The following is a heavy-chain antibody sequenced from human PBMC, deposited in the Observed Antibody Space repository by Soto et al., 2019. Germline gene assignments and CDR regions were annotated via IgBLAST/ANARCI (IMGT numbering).Heavy chain of an antibody. V-gene: IGHV3-33*01. Sequence: GGSLRLSCAASGFTFSSYGMHWVRQAPGKGLEWVAVIWYDGSNKYYADSVKGRFTISRDNSKNTLYLQMNGLRAEDTAVYYCAGDIAAAGAYYYYYMDVWGKGTTVTVSS. CDR2: IWYDGSNK. CDR3: AGDIAAAGAYYYYYMDV. J-gene: IGHJ6*03. CDR1: GFTFSSYG. D-gene: IGHD6-13*01.